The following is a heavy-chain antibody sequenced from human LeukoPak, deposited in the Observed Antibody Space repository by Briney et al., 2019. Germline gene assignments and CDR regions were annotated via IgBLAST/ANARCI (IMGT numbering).Heavy chain of an antibody. J-gene: IGHJ6*02. Sequence: QSGGSLRLSCAASGFTFSSYWMSWVRQAPGKGLEWVANIKQDGSEKYYVDSVKGRFTISRDNAKNSLYLQMNSLRAEDTAVYYCARGTIADMVRGVIIYYYYYGMDVWGQGTTVTASS. CDR1: GFTFSSYW. V-gene: IGHV3-7*04. CDR2: IKQDGSEK. D-gene: IGHD3-10*01. CDR3: ARGTIADMVRGVIIYYYYYGMDV.